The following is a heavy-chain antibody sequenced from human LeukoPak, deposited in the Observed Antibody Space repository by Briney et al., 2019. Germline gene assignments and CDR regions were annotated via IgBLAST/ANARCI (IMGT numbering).Heavy chain of an antibody. CDR1: GYTFTGYY. CDR2: INPNSGGT. D-gene: IGHD6-19*01. CDR3: AGERAVLRAFAI. V-gene: IGHV1-2*02. Sequence: ASVKVSCKASGYTFTGYYMHWVRQAPGQGLEWMGWINPNSGGTNYAQKFQGRVTMTRDTSISTAYMELSRLRSDDTAVYFCAGERAVLRAFAIWGEGTMVPVSS. J-gene: IGHJ3*02.